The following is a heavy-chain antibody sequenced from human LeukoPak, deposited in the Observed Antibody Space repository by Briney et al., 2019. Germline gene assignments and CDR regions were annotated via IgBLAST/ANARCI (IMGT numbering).Heavy chain of an antibody. CDR2: INHSGST. CDR3: ASGVSRDWFDP. J-gene: IGHJ5*02. CDR1: GGPFSGYY. Sequence: SETLSLTCAVYGGPFSGYYWSWIRQPPGKGLEWIGEINHSGSTNYNPSLKSRVTISVDTSKNQFSLKPSSVTAADTAVYYCASGVSRDWFDPWGQGTLVTVSS. V-gene: IGHV4-34*01.